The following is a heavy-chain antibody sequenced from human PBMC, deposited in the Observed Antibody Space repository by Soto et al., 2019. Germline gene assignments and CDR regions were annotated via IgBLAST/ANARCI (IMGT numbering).Heavy chain of an antibody. CDR3: VKHSEYQLLSWFDP. V-gene: IGHV3-48*01. J-gene: IGHJ5*02. CDR1: GFTFSSYS. CDR2: ISSGSSNI. D-gene: IGHD2-2*01. Sequence: PGGSLRLSCAASGFTFSSYSMNWVRQAPGKGLEWVSGISSGSSNIYYADSVRGRFTISRDNSKNTLDLQMSSLRAEDAALYFCVKHSEYQLLSWFDPWGQGTLVTVSS.